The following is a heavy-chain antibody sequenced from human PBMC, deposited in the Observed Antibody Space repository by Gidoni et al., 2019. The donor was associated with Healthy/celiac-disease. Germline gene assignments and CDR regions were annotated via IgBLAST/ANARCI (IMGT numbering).Heavy chain of an antibody. CDR2: MSGSGGST. D-gene: IGHD1-26*01. CDR1: VFTFSSYA. J-gene: IGHJ3*02. V-gene: IGHV3-23*01. CDR3: AKDRAVGAFDI. Sequence: EVLLLESVGGLLQPAGSLRLSRAASVFTFSSYAMSWVRQAPGQGLEWVSAMSGSGGSTYYADSVKGRFTISRDNSKNTLYLQMNSLRAEDTAVYYCAKDRAVGAFDIWGQGTMVTVSS.